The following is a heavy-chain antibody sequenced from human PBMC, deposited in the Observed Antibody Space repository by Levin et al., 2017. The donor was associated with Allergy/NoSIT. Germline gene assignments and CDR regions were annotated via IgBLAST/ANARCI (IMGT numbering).Heavy chain of an antibody. CDR2: ISVSGDTT. CDR3: ARSPSEFLGGYGMDV. Sequence: GGSLRLSCAASGFTFSAFVVNWVRQAPGKGLEWVSVISVSGDTTFYADSVQGRFTMSRDNSKNTLFLQMDSLRVEDTAIYYCARSPSEFLGGYGMDVWGQGTTVAVSS. J-gene: IGHJ6*02. CDR1: GFTFSAFV. V-gene: IGHV3-23*01. D-gene: IGHD3-16*01.